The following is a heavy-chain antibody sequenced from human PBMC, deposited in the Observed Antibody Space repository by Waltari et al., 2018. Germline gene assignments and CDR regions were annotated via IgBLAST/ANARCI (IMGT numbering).Heavy chain of an antibody. J-gene: IGHJ4*02. Sequence: EVQMVESGGDLVQPGGSLRLSGAASGFIFSSVWVSWVRQTPGKGLEWMASIKEDGSEKYDVDSVRGRFTISRDNAKNSLYLQMNSLRAEDTAVYYCARDRGSKWGQGTLVTVSS. CDR3: ARDRGSK. V-gene: IGHV3-7*01. D-gene: IGHD3-10*01. CDR1: GFIFSSVW. CDR2: IKEDGSEK.